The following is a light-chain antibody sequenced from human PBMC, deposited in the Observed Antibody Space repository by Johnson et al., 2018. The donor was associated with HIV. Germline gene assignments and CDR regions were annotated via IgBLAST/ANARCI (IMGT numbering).Light chain of an antibody. J-gene: IGLJ1*01. CDR3: GTWDSSLSAGGF. V-gene: IGLV1-51*02. Sequence: QSVLTQPPSVSAAPGQKVTISCSGSSSKIGNNYVSWYQQLPGTAPKLLIYENNKRPSGIPDRFSGSKSGTSATLDITGLQTGDEADYYCGTWDSSLSAGGFFGTGTKVTVL. CDR1: SSKIGNNY. CDR2: ENN.